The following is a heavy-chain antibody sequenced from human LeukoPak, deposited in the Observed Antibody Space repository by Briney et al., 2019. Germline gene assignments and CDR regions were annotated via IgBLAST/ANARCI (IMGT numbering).Heavy chain of an antibody. J-gene: IGHJ2*01. CDR3: ARDQSGSTTVTVTTDYWYFDV. V-gene: IGHV1-46*01. CDR1: GYTLTELS. CDR2: INPTGTYT. D-gene: IGHD4-17*01. Sequence: ASVKVSCKVSGYTLTELSMHWVRQAPGQGLEWMGLINPTGTYTKYAQKFQGRVSMTRDTSTSTDYMELRSLTSEDSAVYYCARDQSGSTTVTVTTDYWYFDVWGRGTLVTVSS.